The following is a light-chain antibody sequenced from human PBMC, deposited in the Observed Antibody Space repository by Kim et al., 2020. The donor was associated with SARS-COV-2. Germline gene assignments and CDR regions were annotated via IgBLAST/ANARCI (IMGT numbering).Light chain of an antibody. V-gene: IGLV3-19*01. CDR3: NSRDSSDYVV. J-gene: IGLJ2*01. CDR1: SLRSYY. Sequence: VALGQTVRITCQGDSLRSYYATRYQQKPGQAPKVVIYGKDNRPSGFQYRFSGSSSGNTAYLTITGTHAGDEADYYCNSRDSSDYVVFCGGTKVTVL. CDR2: GKD.